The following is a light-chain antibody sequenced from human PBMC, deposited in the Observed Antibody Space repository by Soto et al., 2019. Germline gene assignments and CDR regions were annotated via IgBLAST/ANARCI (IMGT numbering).Light chain of an antibody. CDR3: QSFDTNLRGSV. J-gene: IGLJ3*02. Sequence: QSVLTQPPSVSGAPGQRVTISCSGTSPNIGAGYDVHWYHQLPGTAPKLLIFGNNNRPSGVPARFSASRSGTSASLAITGLQAEDEADYCQSFDTNLRGSVFGGGTKLTVL. CDR2: GNN. V-gene: IGLV1-40*01. CDR1: SPNIGAGYD.